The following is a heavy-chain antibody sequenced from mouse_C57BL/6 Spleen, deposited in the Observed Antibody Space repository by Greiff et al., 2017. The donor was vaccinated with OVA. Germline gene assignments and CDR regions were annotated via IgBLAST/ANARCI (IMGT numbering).Heavy chain of an antibody. Sequence: VQLKQSGAELVKPGASVKLSCTASGFNIKDYYMHWVKQRTEQGLEWIGRIDPEDGETKYAPKFQGKATLTADTSSNTAYLQLSSRTTEETAVNYWARGYAMDYWGQGTSVTVSS. J-gene: IGHJ4*01. V-gene: IGHV14-2*01. CDR3: ARGYAMDY. CDR1: GFNIKDYY. CDR2: IDPEDGET.